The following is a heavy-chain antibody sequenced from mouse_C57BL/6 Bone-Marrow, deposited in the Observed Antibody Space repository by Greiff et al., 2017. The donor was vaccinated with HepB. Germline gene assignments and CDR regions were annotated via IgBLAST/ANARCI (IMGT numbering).Heavy chain of an antibody. D-gene: IGHD1-1*01. CDR1: GYSFTDYN. CDR3: ARSGGLLRSDGYYWFAY. V-gene: IGHV1-39*01. J-gene: IGHJ3*01. Sequence: VQLQQSGPELVKPGASVKISCKASGYSFTDYNMNWVKQSNGKSLEWIGVINPNYGTTSYNQKFKGKATLTVDQSSSTAYMQLNSLTSEDSAVYYCARSGGLLRSDGYYWFAYWGQGTLVTVSA. CDR2: INPNYGTT.